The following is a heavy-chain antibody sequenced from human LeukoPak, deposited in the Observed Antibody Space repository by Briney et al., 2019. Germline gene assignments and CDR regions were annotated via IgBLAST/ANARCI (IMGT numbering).Heavy chain of an antibody. J-gene: IGHJ5*02. V-gene: IGHV1-2*02. D-gene: IGHD6-19*01. CDR1: GYTFSDYY. CDR2: INPDSGGT. Sequence: ASVKVSCKASGYTFSDYYIHWVRQAPGQGLEWMGWINPDSGGTNYAQKFQGRVTMTRDTSITTVYMELSRLRSDDTAVFYCTGEARAGNWFDPWGQGTLVTVSS. CDR3: TGEARAGNWFDP.